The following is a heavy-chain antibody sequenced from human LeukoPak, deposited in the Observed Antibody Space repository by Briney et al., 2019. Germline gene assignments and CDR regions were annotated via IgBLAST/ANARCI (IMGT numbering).Heavy chain of an antibody. Sequence: PGGSLRLSCAASGFAFSSHSMKWVRQAPGKGLEWVSMISYSGGSTYYADSAKGRFTIFRDNSKNTLYLQMNSLRAEDTAAYYCAKGQVRAVTGTGVDYWGQGTLVTVSS. CDR3: AKGQVRAVTGTGVDY. J-gene: IGHJ4*02. CDR2: ISYSGGST. V-gene: IGHV3-23*01. CDR1: GFAFSSHS. D-gene: IGHD6-19*01.